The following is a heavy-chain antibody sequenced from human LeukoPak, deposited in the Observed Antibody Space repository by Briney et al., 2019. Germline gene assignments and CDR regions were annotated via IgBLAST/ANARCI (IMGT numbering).Heavy chain of an antibody. V-gene: IGHV3-74*01. CDR1: GFTFSSYS. CDR2: IISDGSSA. Sequence: GGSLRLSCAASGFTFSSYSMNWVRQAPGKGLVWVSRIISDGSSATYADSVKGRFTISRDNAKNMMYLQMNSLRAEDTAVYYCVRDSYYHPDYWGQGTLVTVSS. J-gene: IGHJ4*02. D-gene: IGHD3-10*01. CDR3: VRDSYYHPDY.